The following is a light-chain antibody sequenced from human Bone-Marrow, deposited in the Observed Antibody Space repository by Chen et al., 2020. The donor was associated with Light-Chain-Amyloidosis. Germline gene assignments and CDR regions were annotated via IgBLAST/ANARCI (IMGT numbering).Light chain of an antibody. CDR1: QTLVHSDGNTY. V-gene: IGKV2-30*02. CDR2: KVS. J-gene: IGKJ2*01. CDR3: MQATHWTDT. Sequence: DVVMTQSPLSQPVTPCQPASVSCNSSQTLVHSDGNTYLHWFKERPGQSPRRLIYKVSNRDSRAQDTVSVRGSGSDFTRKISRVEAEDAGGYDGMQATHWTDTFGQGTKLEI.